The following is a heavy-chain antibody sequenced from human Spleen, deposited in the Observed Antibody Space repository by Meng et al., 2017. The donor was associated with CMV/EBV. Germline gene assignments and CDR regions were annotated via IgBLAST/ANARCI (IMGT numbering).Heavy chain of an antibody. CDR3: ARVLSYDFWSGYYRDYYGMDV. V-gene: IGHV3-48*03. CDR2: ISSSGSTI. CDR1: GFTFSSYE. Sequence: LSLTCAASGFTFSSYEMNWVRQAPGKGLEWVSYISSSGSTIYYADSVKGRFTISRDNAKNSLYLQMNSLSAEDTAVYYCARVLSYDFWSGYYRDYYGMDVWGQGTTVTVSS. D-gene: IGHD3-3*01. J-gene: IGHJ6*02.